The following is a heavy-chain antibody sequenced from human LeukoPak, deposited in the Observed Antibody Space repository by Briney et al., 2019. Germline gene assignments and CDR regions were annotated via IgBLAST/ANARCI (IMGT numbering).Heavy chain of an antibody. J-gene: IGHJ3*02. D-gene: IGHD4-17*01. CDR1: GDSFSSHY. CDR3: ARDLVTVTKGFDI. CDR2: ISHIGRT. Sequence: SETLSLTCAVSGDSFSSHYWTWIRQSPGTGLEWIGYISHIGRTSYNPSLKSRVTISIDTSKNQFSLKLRSVTAADTAVYYCARDLVTVTKGFDIWGQGTMVSVSS. V-gene: IGHV4-59*11.